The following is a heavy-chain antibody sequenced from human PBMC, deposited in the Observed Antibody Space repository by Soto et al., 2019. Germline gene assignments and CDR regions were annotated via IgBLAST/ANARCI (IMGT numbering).Heavy chain of an antibody. Sequence: GGSLRLSCAASGFTFSSYAMHWVRQAPGKGLEWVAVISYDGSNKYYADSVKGRFTISRDNSKNTLYLQMSSLRAEDTAVYYCVKDGSSGWPYFYDMDVWGQGTTVTVSS. CDR1: GFTFSSYA. CDR2: ISYDGSNK. D-gene: IGHD6-19*01. V-gene: IGHV3-30-3*01. J-gene: IGHJ6*02. CDR3: VKDGSSGWPYFYDMDV.